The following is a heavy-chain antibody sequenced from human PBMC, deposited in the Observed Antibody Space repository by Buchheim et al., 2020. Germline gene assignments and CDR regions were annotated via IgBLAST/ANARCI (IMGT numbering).Heavy chain of an antibody. V-gene: IGHV3-30*03. CDR3: ALSIAAAGTLDY. CDR2: ISYDGSNK. Sequence: QVQLVESGGGLVQPGRSLRLSCAASGFTFSSYGMHWVRQAPGKGLEWVAVISYDGSNKYYADSVKGRFTISRDNSKNTLYLQLNSLRAEDTAVYYCALSIAAAGTLDYWGQGTL. CDR1: GFTFSSYG. J-gene: IGHJ4*02. D-gene: IGHD6-13*01.